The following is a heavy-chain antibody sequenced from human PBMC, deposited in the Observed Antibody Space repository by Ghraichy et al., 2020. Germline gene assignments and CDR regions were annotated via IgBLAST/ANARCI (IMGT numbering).Heavy chain of an antibody. CDR3: AKDRGSGSYYDY. D-gene: IGHD1-26*01. V-gene: IGHV3-23*01. CDR1: GFTFSSYA. CDR2: ISGSGGST. J-gene: IGHJ4*02. Sequence: LSLTCAASGFTFSSYAMSWVRQAPGKGLEWVSAISGSGGSTYYADSVKGRFTISRDNSKNTLYLQMNSLRAEDTAVYYCAKDRGSGSYYDYWGQGTLVTVSS.